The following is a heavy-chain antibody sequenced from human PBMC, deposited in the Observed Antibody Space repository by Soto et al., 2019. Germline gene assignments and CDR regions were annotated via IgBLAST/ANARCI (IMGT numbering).Heavy chain of an antibody. Sequence: EVQLVESGGGLVQPGGSLRLSCAASGFTFSSYWMSWVRQAPGKGLEWVANIKQDGSEKYYVDSVKGRFTISRDNAKNSLYLQMNSLRAEDTAVHYCASYRVAAAGTNWFDPWGQGTLVTVSS. D-gene: IGHD6-13*01. J-gene: IGHJ5*02. CDR1: GFTFSSYW. CDR2: IKQDGSEK. CDR3: ASYRVAAAGTNWFDP. V-gene: IGHV3-7*05.